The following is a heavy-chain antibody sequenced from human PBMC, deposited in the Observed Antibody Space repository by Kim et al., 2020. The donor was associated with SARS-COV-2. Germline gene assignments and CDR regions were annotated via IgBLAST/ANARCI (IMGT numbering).Heavy chain of an antibody. Sequence: SETLSLTCSVSGVSISTNYHYWGWVRQPPGKGLEWIGIVYNTETTYYNPSLKSRVTISGDTSQNQFSLNMRSVTAATTVAYYWACNAGSPPARYFNDWG. J-gene: IGHJ4*03. CDR2: VYNTETT. CDR3: ACNAGSPPARYFND. V-gene: IGHV4-39*07. CDR1: GVSISTNYHY. D-gene: IGHD2-2*01.